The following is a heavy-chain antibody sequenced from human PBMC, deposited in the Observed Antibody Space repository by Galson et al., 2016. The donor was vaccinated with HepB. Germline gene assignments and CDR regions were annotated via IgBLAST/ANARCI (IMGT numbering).Heavy chain of an antibody. CDR2: INAATGNT. Sequence: SCKASGYTFTSYTMHWVRQAPGQRLEWMGWINAATGNTKYSQKFQGRVTITRDTSASTAYMELSSLRSEDTAVYYCAREEAAAIDYYGMDVWGQGTTVTVSS. CDR1: GYTFTSYT. CDR3: AREEAAAIDYYGMDV. J-gene: IGHJ6*02. V-gene: IGHV1-3*01. D-gene: IGHD2-2*01.